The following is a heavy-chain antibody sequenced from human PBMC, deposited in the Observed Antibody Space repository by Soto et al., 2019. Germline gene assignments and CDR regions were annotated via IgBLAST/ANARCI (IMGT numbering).Heavy chain of an antibody. CDR1: GDSFPSFW. D-gene: IGHD3-22*01. V-gene: IGHV5-10-1*01. J-gene: IGHJ5*02. Sequence: PGESLKISCQGSGDSFPSFWISWVRQMPGKGLEWMGRIDPSDSYTNYSPSFQGHVTISTDKSTNTAYRHWSSLKASDTAMYFCARQVRERYGSTGYSFSWGQGTLVTVSS. CDR2: IDPSDSYT. CDR3: ARQVRERYGSTGYSFS.